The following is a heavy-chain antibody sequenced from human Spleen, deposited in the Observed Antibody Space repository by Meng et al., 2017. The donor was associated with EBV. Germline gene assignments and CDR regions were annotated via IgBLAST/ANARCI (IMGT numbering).Heavy chain of an antibody. V-gene: IGHV2-5*02. CDR2: IYWDGNK. CDR3: AHRAGYSYGFSYFDS. Sequence: ITLKESGPTLVKPTQTLTLTCTFSGFSLSTHGLSVGWVRQPPGKALEWLALIYWDGNKHYRPSLRTRLTITKDTSKNQVVLSMTNVDPVDTATYFCAHRAGYSYGFSYFDSWGQGTLVTVSS. CDR1: GFSLSTHGLS. D-gene: IGHD5-18*01. J-gene: IGHJ4*02.